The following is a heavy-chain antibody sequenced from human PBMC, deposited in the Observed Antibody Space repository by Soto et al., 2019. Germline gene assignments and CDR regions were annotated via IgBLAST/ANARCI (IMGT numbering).Heavy chain of an antibody. V-gene: IGHV1-18*01. CDR1: GYTFTNFG. CDR3: ARVGTPIDY. J-gene: IGHJ4*02. Sequence: QVQLVQSGAEVKKPGASVKVSCKASGYTFTNFGISWVRQAPGQGLEWMGWISAYNGNTNYAQKFQGRVTMTTDISTSTAYMEVRSLRFDDAAVYYCARVGTPIDYWGQGTLVTVSS. CDR2: ISAYNGNT. D-gene: IGHD7-27*01.